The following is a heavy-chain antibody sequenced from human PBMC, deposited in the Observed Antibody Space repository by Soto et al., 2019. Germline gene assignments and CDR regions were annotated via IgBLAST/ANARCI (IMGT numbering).Heavy chain of an antibody. CDR3: ARNQPQRYCSGGTCRPAYGMDV. D-gene: IGHD2-15*01. V-gene: IGHV4-39*01. Sequence: SETLSLTCTVSGGSISSDSFYWAWIRQPPGKGLEWIGIIYYSGDTYYNPSLAGRLTMSVDTSNQFSLTLRSVTAADTALYYCARNQPQRYCSGGTCRPAYGMDVWGQGTTVTVSS. J-gene: IGHJ6*02. CDR2: IYYSGDT. CDR1: GGSISSDSFY.